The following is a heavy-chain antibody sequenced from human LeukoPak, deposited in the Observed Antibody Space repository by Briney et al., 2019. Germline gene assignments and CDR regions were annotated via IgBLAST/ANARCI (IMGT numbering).Heavy chain of an antibody. J-gene: IGHJ4*02. CDR2: ISGYNGHT. Sequence: ASVKVSCKASGYTFSNYGISWARQAPGQGLEWMGWISGYNGHTNYAQKLQGRVTMTTHTSTSTAYMELRSLRSDDTAVYYCARAGHRKYYYDNAYDYWGQGTLVTVSS. D-gene: IGHD3-22*01. CDR1: GYTFSNYG. V-gene: IGHV1-18*01. CDR3: ARAGHRKYYYDNAYDY.